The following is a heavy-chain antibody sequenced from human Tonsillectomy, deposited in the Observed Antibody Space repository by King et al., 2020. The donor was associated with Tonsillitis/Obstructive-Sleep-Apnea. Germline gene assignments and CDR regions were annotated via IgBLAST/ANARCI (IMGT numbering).Heavy chain of an antibody. Sequence: QLQESGPGLVKPSETLSLTRTVSGGSISSYYWSWIRQPPGKGLEWIGYIYYSGSTNYNPSLKSRVTISVDTSKNQFSLKLSSVTAADTAVYYCAREGDSSGYQGGWFDPWGQGTLVTVSS. D-gene: IGHD3-22*01. CDR1: GGSISSYY. J-gene: IGHJ5*02. CDR2: IYYSGST. CDR3: AREGDSSGYQGGWFDP. V-gene: IGHV4-59*01.